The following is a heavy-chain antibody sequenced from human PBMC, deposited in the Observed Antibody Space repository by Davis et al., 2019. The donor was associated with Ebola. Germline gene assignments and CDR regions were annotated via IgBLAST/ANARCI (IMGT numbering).Heavy chain of an antibody. V-gene: IGHV3-7*03. D-gene: IGHD3-10*01. CDR1: GFTFSSYW. Sequence: GGSLRLSCAASGFTFSSYWMSWVRQAPGKGLEWVANIKQDGSGKYYVDSVKGRFTISRDNTKNSLYLQMNSLRAEDTAVYYCARDGGSGSYWEGFDYWGQGTLVTVSS. CDR3: ARDGGSGSYWEGFDY. J-gene: IGHJ4*02. CDR2: IKQDGSGK.